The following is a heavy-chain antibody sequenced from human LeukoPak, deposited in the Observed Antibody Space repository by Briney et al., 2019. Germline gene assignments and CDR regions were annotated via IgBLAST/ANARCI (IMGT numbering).Heavy chain of an antibody. V-gene: IGHV3-23*01. CDR3: ASHRWFGELSYYYGMDV. CDR2: ISGSGGSP. D-gene: IGHD3-10*01. J-gene: IGHJ6*02. CDR1: GCTFSSYA. Sequence: PGGSLRLSCAASGCTFSSYAMSWVRQAPGKGLEWVSAISGSGGSPYYADSVKGRFTISRDNSKNTLYLQMNSLRAEDTAVYYCASHRWFGELSYYYGMDVWGQGTTVTVSS.